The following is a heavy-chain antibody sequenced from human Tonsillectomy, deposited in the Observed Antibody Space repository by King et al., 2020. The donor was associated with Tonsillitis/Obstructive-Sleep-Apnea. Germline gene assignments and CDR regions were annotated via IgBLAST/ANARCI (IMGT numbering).Heavy chain of an antibody. Sequence: VQLQESGPGLVKPSETLSLTCTVSGGSISSYYWSCIRQPPGKGLEWIGYIYYSGSTNYNPSLKSRVTISVDTSKNQFSLKLSSVTAADTAVYYCARLGSEMATRKEDYFDYWGQGTLVTVSS. D-gene: IGHD5-24*01. CDR2: IYYSGST. J-gene: IGHJ4*02. CDR1: GGSISSYY. V-gene: IGHV4-59*08. CDR3: ARLGSEMATRKEDYFDY.